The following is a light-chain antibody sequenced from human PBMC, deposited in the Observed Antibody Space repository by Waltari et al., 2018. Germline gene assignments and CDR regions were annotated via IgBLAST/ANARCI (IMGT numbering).Light chain of an antibody. CDR3: CSFAGSTTWV. Sequence: QSALTQPASVSGSPGQSITIPCTGTRSDVGGYNLVSWYQQHPGKAPKLIIYEGNKWPSGVSHRFSGSKSGNTASLTISGLQAEDEADYYCCSFAGSTTWVFGGGTTLTVL. J-gene: IGLJ3*02. V-gene: IGLV2-23*01. CDR2: EGN. CDR1: RSDVGGYNL.